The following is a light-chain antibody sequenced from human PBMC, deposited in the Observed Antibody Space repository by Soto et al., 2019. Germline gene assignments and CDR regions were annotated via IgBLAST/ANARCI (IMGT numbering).Light chain of an antibody. Sequence: QSALTQPASVSGSPGQSIAISCTGTSSDVGGYDYVSWYQQHPDKAPKLMIYEVTKRPSGVSNRVSGSKSGNTASLTISGLQPEDEADYYCSSHTSGNTRVFGSGTKVTVL. CDR2: EVT. CDR3: SSHTSGNTRV. CDR1: SSDVGGYDY. J-gene: IGLJ1*01. V-gene: IGLV2-14*01.